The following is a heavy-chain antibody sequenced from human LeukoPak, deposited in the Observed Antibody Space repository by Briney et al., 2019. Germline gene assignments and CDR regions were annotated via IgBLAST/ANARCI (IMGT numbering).Heavy chain of an antibody. CDR1: GGSISSYY. Sequence: SETLSLTCTVSGGSISSYYWSWIRQPPGKGLEWIGYIYYSGSTNYNPSLKSRVTISVDTSKNQFSLKLSSVTAADTAVYYCARHGLYYYDSSGYSGYFDYWGQGTLVTVSS. CDR2: IYYSGST. D-gene: IGHD3-22*01. V-gene: IGHV4-59*08. J-gene: IGHJ4*02. CDR3: ARHGLYYYDSSGYSGYFDY.